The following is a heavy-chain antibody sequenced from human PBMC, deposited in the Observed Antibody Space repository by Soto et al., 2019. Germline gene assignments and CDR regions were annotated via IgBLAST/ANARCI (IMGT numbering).Heavy chain of an antibody. V-gene: IGHV1-69*01. CDR3: ARIATPPYYDFWSGYYTNPYYYYGMDV. Sequence: QVQLVQSGAEVKKPGSSVKVSCKASGGTFSSYAISWVRQAPGQGLEWMGGIIPIFGTANYAQKFQGRVTITADESTSTAYRELSSLRSEDTAVYYCARIATPPYYDFWSGYYTNPYYYYGMDVWGQGTTVTVSS. J-gene: IGHJ6*02. D-gene: IGHD3-3*01. CDR1: GGTFSSYA. CDR2: IIPIFGTA.